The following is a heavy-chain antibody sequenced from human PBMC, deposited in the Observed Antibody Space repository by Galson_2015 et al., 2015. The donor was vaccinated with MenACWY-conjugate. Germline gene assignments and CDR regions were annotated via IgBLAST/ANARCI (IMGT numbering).Heavy chain of an antibody. V-gene: IGHV5-51*01. CDR1: GYTFTTYW. CDR3: TRHPPGGRGMDV. CDR2: ISPGDSYT. Sequence: SGAEVKKPGESLKISCKGSGYTFTTYWIGWVRQMPGKGLEWMGFISPGDSYTRYNPAFQGQVTISADKSISAAYLQWNSLQASDTAMYYCTRHPPGGRGMDVWGQGTPVTVAS. J-gene: IGHJ6*02. D-gene: IGHD1-26*01.